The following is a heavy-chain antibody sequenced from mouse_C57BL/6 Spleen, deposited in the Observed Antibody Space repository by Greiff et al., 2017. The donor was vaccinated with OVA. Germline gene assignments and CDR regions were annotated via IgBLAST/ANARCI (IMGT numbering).Heavy chain of an antibody. V-gene: IGHV1-7*01. CDR3: ARWSNYPSYAMDY. CDR1: GYTFTSYW. J-gene: IGHJ4*01. D-gene: IGHD2-5*01. Sequence: QVHVKQSGAELAKPGASVKLSCKASGYTFTSYWMHWVKQRPGQGLEWIGYINPSSGYTKYNQKFKDKATLTADKSSSTAYMQLSSLTYEDSAVYYCARWSNYPSYAMDYWGQGTSVTVSS. CDR2: INPSSGYT.